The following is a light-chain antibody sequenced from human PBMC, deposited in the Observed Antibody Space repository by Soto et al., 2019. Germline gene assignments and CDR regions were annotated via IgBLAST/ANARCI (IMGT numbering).Light chain of an antibody. Sequence: IVLTQSPATLSLSPGERTTLSCRASESVNFFLAWYQQRPGQAPRLLIYDASKRATGIPPRFSGSGSGTDFTLTINNLEPEDFAIYYCQQRSNWPPVYTFGQGTKLESK. J-gene: IGKJ2*01. CDR2: DAS. CDR3: QQRSNWPPVYT. V-gene: IGKV3-11*01. CDR1: ESVNFF.